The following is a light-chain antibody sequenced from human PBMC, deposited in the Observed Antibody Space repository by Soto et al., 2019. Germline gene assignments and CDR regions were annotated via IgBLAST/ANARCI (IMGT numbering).Light chain of an antibody. J-gene: IGKJ1*01. V-gene: IGKV3-20*01. CDR3: QQYGRSLWT. CDR1: QSVSSNF. CDR2: GAS. Sequence: PGRRATLSCRASQSVSSNFLAWYQQKPGQAPRLLIYGASNRATGIPDRFSGSGSGTDFTLTISRLEPEDFAVYYCQQYGRSLWTFGQGTKVEIK.